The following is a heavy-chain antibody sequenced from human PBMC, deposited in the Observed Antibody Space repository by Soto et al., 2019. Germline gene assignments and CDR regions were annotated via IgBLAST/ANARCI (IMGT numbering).Heavy chain of an antibody. CDR1: GFTFSSYG. D-gene: IGHD6-19*01. V-gene: IGHV3-33*01. Sequence: QVQLVESGGGVVQPGRSLRLSCAASGFTFSSYGMHWVRQAPGKGLEWVAVIWYDASNKYYADSVKGRFTISRDNSKNTLYLQMNSRRAEDTAVYYWARDCEGYSGGWYQRGGFDYWGQGTLVTVSS. CDR3: ARDCEGYSGGWYQRGGFDY. J-gene: IGHJ4*02. CDR2: IWYDASNK.